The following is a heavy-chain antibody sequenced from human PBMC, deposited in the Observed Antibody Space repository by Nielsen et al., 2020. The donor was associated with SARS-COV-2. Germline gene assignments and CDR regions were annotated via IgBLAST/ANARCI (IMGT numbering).Heavy chain of an antibody. CDR3: ARLAVTGTISVSDWYFDL. V-gene: IGHV3-48*01. J-gene: IGHJ2*01. CDR2: ISSSSSTI. D-gene: IGHD2-8*01. CDR1: GFTFSSYS. Sequence: GGSLRLSCAASGFTFSSYSMNWVRQAPGKGLEWVSYISSSSSTIYYADSVKGRFTISRDNAKNSLYVQMNSLRAEDTAVYYCARLAVTGTISVSDWYFDLWGRGTLVTVSS.